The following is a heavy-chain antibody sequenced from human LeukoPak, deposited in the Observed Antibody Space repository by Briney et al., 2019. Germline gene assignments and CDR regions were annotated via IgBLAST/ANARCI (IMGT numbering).Heavy chain of an antibody. CDR3: ARVSSGITGTNYYYYYMDV. V-gene: IGHV3-23*01. J-gene: IGHJ6*03. CDR2: ISGSDGST. D-gene: IGHD1-7*01. CDR1: GFTFSSYA. Sequence: GGSLRLSCAASGFTFSSYAMTWVRQAPDKGLEWVSAISGSDGSTYYADSVKGRFTISRDNSKNTLYLQMNSLRAEDTAVYYCARVSSGITGTNYYYYYMDVWGKGTTVTVSS.